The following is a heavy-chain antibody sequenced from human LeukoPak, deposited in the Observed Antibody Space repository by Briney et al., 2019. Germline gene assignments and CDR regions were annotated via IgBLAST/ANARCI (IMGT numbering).Heavy chain of an antibody. CDR3: ARGLGDGYHWGAFDI. CDR1: GFTFSSYD. Sequence: GGSLRLSCAASGFTFSSYDMHWVRQATGKGLEWVSAIGTAGDTYYPGSVKGRFTISRENAKNSLYLQMNSLRAGDTAVYYCARGLGDGYHWGAFDIWGQGTMVTVSP. D-gene: IGHD5-24*01. CDR2: IGTAGDT. V-gene: IGHV3-13*01. J-gene: IGHJ3*02.